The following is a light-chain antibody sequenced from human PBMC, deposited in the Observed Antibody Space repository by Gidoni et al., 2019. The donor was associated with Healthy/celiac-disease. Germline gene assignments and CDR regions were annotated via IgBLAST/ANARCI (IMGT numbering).Light chain of an antibody. CDR3: QQSYSTPTWT. Sequence: DTQMTQPPPSLSASVGDRVTITCRASQSISSYLNWYQQKPGKAPKLLIYAASSLQSGVPSRFSGSGSGTDFTLTISSLQPEDFATYYCQQSYSTPTWTFXHXTKVEIK. CDR1: QSISSY. J-gene: IGKJ1*01. CDR2: AAS. V-gene: IGKV1-39*01.